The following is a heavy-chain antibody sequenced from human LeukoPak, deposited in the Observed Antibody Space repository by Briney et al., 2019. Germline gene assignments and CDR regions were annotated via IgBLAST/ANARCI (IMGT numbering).Heavy chain of an antibody. D-gene: IGHD1-14*01. CDR3: AREVHPEPDFDY. J-gene: IGHJ4*02. CDR2: ISYDGSNK. V-gene: IGHV3-30*04. Sequence: GGSLRLSCAASGFTFSSYAMHWVRQAPGKGLEWVAVISYDGSNKYYADSVKGRFTISRDKSKNTLYLQMNSLRAEDTAVYYCAREVHPEPDFDYWGQGTLVTVSS. CDR1: GFTFSSYA.